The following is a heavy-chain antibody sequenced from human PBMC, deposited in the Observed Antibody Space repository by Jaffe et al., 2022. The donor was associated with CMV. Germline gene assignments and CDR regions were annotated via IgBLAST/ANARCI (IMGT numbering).Heavy chain of an antibody. V-gene: IGHV4-59*01. J-gene: IGHJ3*02. CDR3: ARAEYYPLAAFDI. D-gene: IGHD3-10*01. CDR2: IYYSGST. Sequence: QVQLQESGPGLVKPSETLSLTCTVSGGSISSYYWSWIRQPPGKGLEWIGYIYYSGSTNYNPSLKSRVTISVDTSKNQFSLKLSSVTAADTAVYYCARAEYYPLAAFDIWGQGTMVTVSS. CDR1: GGSISSYY.